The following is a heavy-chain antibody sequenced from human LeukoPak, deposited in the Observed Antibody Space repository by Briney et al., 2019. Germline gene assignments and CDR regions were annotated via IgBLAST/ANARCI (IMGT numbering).Heavy chain of an antibody. J-gene: IGHJ4*02. CDR2: ISSSSSYI. D-gene: IGHD6-13*01. CDR3: ARDPGAAAAFDY. CDR1: GFTFSTYS. Sequence: GGSLRLSCAASGFTFSTYSMNWVRQAPGKGLEWVSSISSSSSYIYYADSMKGRFTISRDNAKNSLYLQMNSLRAEDTAMYYCARDPGAAAAFDYWGQGTLVTVSS. V-gene: IGHV3-21*01.